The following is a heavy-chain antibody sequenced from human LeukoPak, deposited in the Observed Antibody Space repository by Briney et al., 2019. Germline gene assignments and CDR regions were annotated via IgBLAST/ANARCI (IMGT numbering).Heavy chain of an antibody. CDR3: AREAGEMATTPLDY. J-gene: IGHJ4*02. Sequence: SVKVSCKASGYTFTTYYMHWVRQAPGQGLEWMGGIIPIFGTANYAQKFQGRVTITADESTSTAYMELSSLRSEDTAVYYCAREAGEMATTPLDYWGQGTLVTVSS. D-gene: IGHD5-24*01. V-gene: IGHV1-69*13. CDR1: GYTFTTYY. CDR2: IIPIFGTA.